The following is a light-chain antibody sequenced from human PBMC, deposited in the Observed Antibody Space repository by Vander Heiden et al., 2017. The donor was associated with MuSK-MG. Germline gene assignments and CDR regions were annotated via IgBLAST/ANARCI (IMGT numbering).Light chain of an antibody. V-gene: IGKV3-20*01. CDR3: QQDCSSPYT. CDR1: QSVSSSY. J-gene: IGKJ2*01. Sequence: EIVLTQSPGTLSLSPGERATLSCRASQSVSSSYLAWYQQKPGQAPRLLIYGASSRATGIPDRFSGSGSGTDFTLTSSRLEPEDFAVYYCQQDCSSPYTFGQGTKLEIK. CDR2: GAS.